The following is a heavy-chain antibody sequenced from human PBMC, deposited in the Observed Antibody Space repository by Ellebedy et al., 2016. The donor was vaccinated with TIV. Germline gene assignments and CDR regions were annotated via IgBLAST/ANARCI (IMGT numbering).Heavy chain of an antibody. CDR2: IYPGDSDT. CDR1: GYSFTSYW. D-gene: IGHD1-26*01. V-gene: IGHV5-51*01. J-gene: IGHJ4*02. CDR3: ARRTGVAVGATPFDY. Sequence: VSVKVSCKGSGYSFTSYWIGWVRQMPGKGLEWMGIIYPGDSDTRYSPSFQGQVTISADKSISTAYLQWSSLKASDTAMYYCARRTGVAVGATPFDYWGQGTLVTVSS.